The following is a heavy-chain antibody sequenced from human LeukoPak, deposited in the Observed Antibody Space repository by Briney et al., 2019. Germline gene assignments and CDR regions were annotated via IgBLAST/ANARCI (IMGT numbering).Heavy chain of an antibody. V-gene: IGHV4-59*01. J-gene: IGHJ5*02. Sequence: YYSGTTNYTPSLKSRVTISVDTSKNQFSLKLSSVTAADTAVYYCARSSGSGSYYNPANWFDPWGQGTLVTVSS. CDR2: YYSGTT. CDR3: ARSSGSGSYYNPANWFDP. D-gene: IGHD3-10*01.